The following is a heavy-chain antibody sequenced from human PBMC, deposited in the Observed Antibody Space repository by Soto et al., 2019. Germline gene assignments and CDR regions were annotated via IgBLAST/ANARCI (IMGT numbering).Heavy chain of an antibody. Sequence: QLQLQESGPGLVKPSETLSLTCTVSGGSISSSNYYWGWIRQPPGKGLEWIGSIYYSGSTYYNPSLQSRVSISVATSKNQVFLKLRSVTAADTAVYYCAAQEVGGSYVYTFDPWGQGTLVTVSS. CDR1: GGSISSSNYY. CDR2: IYYSGST. D-gene: IGHD1-26*01. V-gene: IGHV4-39*01. CDR3: AAQEVGGSYVYTFDP. J-gene: IGHJ5*02.